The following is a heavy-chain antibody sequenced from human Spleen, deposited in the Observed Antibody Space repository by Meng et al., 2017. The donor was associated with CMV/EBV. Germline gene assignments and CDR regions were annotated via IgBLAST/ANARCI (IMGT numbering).Heavy chain of an antibody. CDR2: INLHSGDT. CDR1: GYTFTGYY. V-gene: IGHV1-2*02. J-gene: IGHJ5*02. D-gene: IGHD2-21*01. Sequence: ASVKVSCKASGYTFTGYYIHWVRQAPGQGLEWMGWINLHSGDTIYAQRFQGRVTMTRDTSISTAYMELSSLRSEDTAVYYCAREGLASLNCGGDCYSVRWWFDPWGQGTLVTVSS. CDR3: AREGLASLNCGGDCYSVRWWFDP.